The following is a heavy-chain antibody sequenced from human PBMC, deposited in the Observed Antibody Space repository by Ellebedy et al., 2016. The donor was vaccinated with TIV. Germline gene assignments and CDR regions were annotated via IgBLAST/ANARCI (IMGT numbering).Heavy chain of an antibody. J-gene: IGHJ6*03. CDR2: ISADGLSP. Sequence: GESLKISCAASGFTFTKYAVSWVRQAPGKGLQWVSAISADGLSPYFAGSVQGRFTISRDNFQNTLYLQMTNLSAEDTAVYYCAKGDRDYSGGQYYYSLDVWGQGTTVTVAS. CDR1: GFTFTKYA. D-gene: IGHD2-15*01. CDR3: AKGDRDYSGGQYYYSLDV. V-gene: IGHV3-23*01.